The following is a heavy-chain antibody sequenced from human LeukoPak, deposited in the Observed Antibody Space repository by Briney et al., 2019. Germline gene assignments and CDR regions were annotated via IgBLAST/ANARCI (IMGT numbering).Heavy chain of an antibody. CDR2: ISYDGSNK. CDR3: ARTYCSGGSCYGNGAFDI. V-gene: IGHV3-30*04. Sequence: GGSLRLSCAASGFTFSSYAMHWVRQAPGKGLEWVAVISYDGSNKYYADSVKGRFTISRDNSKNALYLQMNSLRAEDTAVYYCARTYCSGGSCYGNGAFDIWGQGTMVTVSS. CDR1: GFTFSSYA. D-gene: IGHD2-15*01. J-gene: IGHJ3*02.